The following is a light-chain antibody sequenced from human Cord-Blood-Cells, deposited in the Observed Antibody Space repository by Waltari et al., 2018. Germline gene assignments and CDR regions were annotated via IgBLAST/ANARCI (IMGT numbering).Light chain of an antibody. CDR3: EQYNSYPWT. CDR1: QCISSW. J-gene: IGKJ1*01. V-gene: IGKV1-5*03. Sequence: DIQMPQSPSTLSASVGGRVTCTCRASQCISSWLAWYQQKPGKAPKLLVYKASSLDSGVPSRFSGSGSGTEFTLTISSLQPDDFEAYYCEQYNSYPWTFGQGTKVEIK. CDR2: KAS.